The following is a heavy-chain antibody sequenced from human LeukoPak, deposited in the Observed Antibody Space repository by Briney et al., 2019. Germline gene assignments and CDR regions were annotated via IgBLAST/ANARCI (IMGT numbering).Heavy chain of an antibody. V-gene: IGHV1-2*04. Sequence: ASVKVSCKASGYTFTSYDINWVRQAPGQGLEWMGWINPNSGGTNYAQKFQGWVTMTRDTSISTAYMELSRLRSEDTAVYYCATDQLYPLTFGWGQGTLVTVSS. CDR2: INPNSGGT. D-gene: IGHD2-2*02. J-gene: IGHJ4*02. CDR3: ATDQLYPLTFG. CDR1: GYTFTSYD.